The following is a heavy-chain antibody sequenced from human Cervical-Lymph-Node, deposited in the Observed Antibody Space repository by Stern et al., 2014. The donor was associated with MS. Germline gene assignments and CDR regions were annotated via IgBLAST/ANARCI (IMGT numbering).Heavy chain of an antibody. CDR1: GGSISSSSYY. J-gene: IGHJ5*02. V-gene: IGHV4-39*01. D-gene: IGHD2-21*02. CDR3: ALQRVTAIFWFDP. CDR2: IYYSGST. Sequence: QLVESGPGLVKPSETLSLTCTVSGGSISSSSYYWGWIRQPPGQGLVWLGSIYYSGSTYYNPSLMTRVNISVDPSKKQFPLTLSSVTAADTDVYYCALQRVTAIFWFDPWGQGTLVTVS.